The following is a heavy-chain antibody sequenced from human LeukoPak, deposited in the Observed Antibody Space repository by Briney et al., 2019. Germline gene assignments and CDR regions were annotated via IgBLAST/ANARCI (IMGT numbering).Heavy chain of an antibody. J-gene: IGHJ4*02. CDR2: INHSGST. D-gene: IGHD6-6*01. CDR3: ASIAAFY. Sequence: SETLSLTCAVYGGSFSGYYRSWIRQPPGKGLEWIGEINHSGSTNYNPSLKSRVTISVDTSKNQFSLKLSSVTAADTAVYYCASIAAFYWGQGTLVTVSS. V-gene: IGHV4-34*01. CDR1: GGSFSGYY.